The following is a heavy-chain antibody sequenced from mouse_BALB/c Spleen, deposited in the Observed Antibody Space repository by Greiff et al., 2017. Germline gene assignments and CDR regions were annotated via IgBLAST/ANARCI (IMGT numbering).Heavy chain of an antibody. CDR3: ARDGDGYYDY. Sequence: DVKLQESGGDLVKPGGSLKLSCAASGFTFSSYGMSWVRQTPDKRLEWVATISSGGSYTYYPDSVKGRFTISRDNAKNTLYLQMSSLKSEDKAMYYCARDGDGYYDYWGQGTTLTVSS. CDR2: ISSGGSYT. CDR1: GFTFSSYG. J-gene: IGHJ2*01. D-gene: IGHD2-3*01. V-gene: IGHV5-6*02.